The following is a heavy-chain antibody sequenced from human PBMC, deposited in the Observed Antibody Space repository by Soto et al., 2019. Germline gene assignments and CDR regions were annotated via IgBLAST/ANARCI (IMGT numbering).Heavy chain of an antibody. D-gene: IGHD1-26*01. V-gene: IGHV4-59*01. CDR2: IYYSGST. J-gene: IGHJ4*02. Sequence: SETLSLTCTVSGGSISSYYWSWIRQPPGKGLEWIGYIYYSGSTNYNPSLKSRVTISVDTSKNQFSLNLSTVTAPDTPVYYCARYSGSYYSDYFLYWGQGTLVTVSS. CDR1: GGSISSYY. CDR3: ARYSGSYYSDYFLY.